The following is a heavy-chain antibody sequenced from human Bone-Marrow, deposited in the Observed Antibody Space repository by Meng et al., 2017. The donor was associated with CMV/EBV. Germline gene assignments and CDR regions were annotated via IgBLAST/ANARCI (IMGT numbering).Heavy chain of an antibody. J-gene: IGHJ3*02. CDR2: IYSGGST. CDR1: GFTVSSNY. V-gene: IGHV3-53*01. CDR3: AREPLEMGSGGGAFDI. D-gene: IGHD3-10*01. Sequence: QLVECGGGWIQPGGSLRLSCAASGFTVSSNYMSWVRQAPGKGLEWVSVIYSGGSTYYADSVKGRFTISRDNSKNTLYLQMNSLRAEDTAVYYCAREPLEMGSGGGAFDIWGQGTMVTVSS.